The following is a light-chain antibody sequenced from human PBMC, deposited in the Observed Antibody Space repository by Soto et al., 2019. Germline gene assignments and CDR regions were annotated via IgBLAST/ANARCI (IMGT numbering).Light chain of an antibody. Sequence: EIVVTQSPATLSVSPGERATLSCRASQSVSSNLDWYQQKTGQAPRLLSSGASHRATGIPARFSGSGSATEFTLTISSLQSEDFAVYYCQQYNKWPPYTFGQGTKLEIK. V-gene: IGKV3-15*01. CDR1: QSVSSN. CDR2: GAS. CDR3: QQYNKWPPYT. J-gene: IGKJ2*01.